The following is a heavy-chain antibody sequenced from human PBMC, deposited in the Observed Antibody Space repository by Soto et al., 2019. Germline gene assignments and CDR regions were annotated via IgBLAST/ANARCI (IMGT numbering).Heavy chain of an antibody. CDR3: ATVSGNAFAI. D-gene: IGHD2-15*01. V-gene: IGHV4-30-4*01. CDR2: IFYSGDT. Sequence: QVQLQESGPGLVKPSQTLSLTCAVSGGSISSGAYYWGWIRQPPGKGLEWIGYIFYSGDTYYSPSLQSRVSILVDTSKNQFSLMLSSVTAADTAVYYCATVSGNAFAIWGQGTMVTVSS. J-gene: IGHJ3*02. CDR1: GGSISSGAYY.